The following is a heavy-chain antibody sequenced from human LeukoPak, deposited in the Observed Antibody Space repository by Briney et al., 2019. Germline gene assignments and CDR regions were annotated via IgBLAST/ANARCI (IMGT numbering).Heavy chain of an antibody. V-gene: IGHV4-30-2*01. Sequence: PSETLSLTCTVSGGSISSGGYYWSWIRQPPGKGLEWIGYIYHSGSTYYNPSLKSRVTISVDRSKNQFSLKLSSVTAADTAVYYCARDRVSIRPDYDSSGYYYRPLDYWGQGTLVTVSS. CDR2: IYHSGST. CDR3: ARDRVSIRPDYDSSGYYYRPLDY. CDR1: GGSISSGGYY. J-gene: IGHJ4*02. D-gene: IGHD3-22*01.